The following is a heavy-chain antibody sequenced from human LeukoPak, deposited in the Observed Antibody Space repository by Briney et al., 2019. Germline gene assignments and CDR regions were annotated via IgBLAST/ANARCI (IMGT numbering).Heavy chain of an antibody. CDR3: ARGVTRFVKLSDDY. CDR1: GYTLTSYD. D-gene: IGHD3-10*01. V-gene: IGHV1-8*01. CDR2: INPNSGNT. Sequence: ASVKVSCKASGYTLTSYDINWVRQATGQGLEWMGWINPNSGNTGYAQKFQGRVTMTRNTSISTAYMELSRLRSEDTAVYYCARGVTRFVKLSDDYWGQGTLVTVSS. J-gene: IGHJ4*02.